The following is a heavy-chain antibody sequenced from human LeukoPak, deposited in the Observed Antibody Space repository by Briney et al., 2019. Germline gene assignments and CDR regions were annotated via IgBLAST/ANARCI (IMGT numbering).Heavy chain of an antibody. J-gene: IGHJ4*02. CDR3: ARAIYCSSTSCYGLFGY. CDR2: ISSSGSTI. Sequence: GGSLRLSCAASGFTFSSYEMNWVRQAPGKGLEWVSYISSSGSTIYYADSVKGRFTISRDNAKNSLYLQMNSLSAEDTAVYYCARAIYCSSTSCYGLFGYWGQGTLVTVSS. V-gene: IGHV3-48*03. D-gene: IGHD2-2*01. CDR1: GFTFSSYE.